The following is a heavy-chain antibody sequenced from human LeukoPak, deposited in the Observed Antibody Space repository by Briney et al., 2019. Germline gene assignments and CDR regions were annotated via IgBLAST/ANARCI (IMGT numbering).Heavy chain of an antibody. CDR3: ARAGSSSWYTLAADS. CDR2: ISYTGYI. J-gene: IGHJ5*01. V-gene: IGHV4-59*01. Sequence: PSETLSLTCTVSGVSITGYYWSWIRQPPGKGLEWIAYISYTGYINYNPSLKSRVTISLDTSKNQFSLKLNSVTAADTAVYFCARAGSSSWYTLAADSWGQGTLVTVSS. D-gene: IGHD2-15*01. CDR1: GVSITGYY.